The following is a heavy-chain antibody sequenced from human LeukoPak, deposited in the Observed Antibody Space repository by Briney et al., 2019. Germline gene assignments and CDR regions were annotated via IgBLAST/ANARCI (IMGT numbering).Heavy chain of an antibody. CDR2: ISYDGSNQ. Sequence: GGSLRLSCAASGITFSFYGMHWVRQVPGKGLEWVAVISYDGSNQYYADSVKGRFTISRDNSKNTLYLQMNSLRAEDTAVYYCAKGGGWELRPFDYWGQGTLVTVPS. D-gene: IGHD1-26*01. J-gene: IGHJ4*02. CDR3: AKGGGWELRPFDY. CDR1: GITFSFYG. V-gene: IGHV3-30*18.